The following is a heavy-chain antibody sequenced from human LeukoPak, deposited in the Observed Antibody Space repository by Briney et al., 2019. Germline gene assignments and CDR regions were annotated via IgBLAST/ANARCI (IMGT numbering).Heavy chain of an antibody. Sequence: GGSLRLSCAASGFTFSSYAINWVRQAPGRGLEWVSYIGPSGTSIYYADSVKGRFTISRDNARTSLYLQMNSLGPEDTAVYYCARDPYSGNYGNYYYYYMDVWGKGTTVTISS. CDR3: ARDPYSGNYGNYYYYYMDV. CDR2: IGPSGTSI. V-gene: IGHV3-48*01. CDR1: GFTFSSYA. D-gene: IGHD1-26*01. J-gene: IGHJ6*03.